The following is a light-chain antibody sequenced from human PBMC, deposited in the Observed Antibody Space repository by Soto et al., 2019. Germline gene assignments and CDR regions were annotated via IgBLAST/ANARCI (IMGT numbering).Light chain of an antibody. J-gene: IGKJ1*01. V-gene: IGKV1-39*01. CDR1: QSVSIY. CDR2: AAS. CDR3: QQSYSTPPWT. Sequence: DVQMTQSPSSLSASVGDRVTITCRASQSVSIYLNWYQQKPGKAPNLLISAASSLQNGVPSRFRGSGSGTDFTLTISGLQPADFANYYCQQSYSTPPWTLGQGTKVDIK.